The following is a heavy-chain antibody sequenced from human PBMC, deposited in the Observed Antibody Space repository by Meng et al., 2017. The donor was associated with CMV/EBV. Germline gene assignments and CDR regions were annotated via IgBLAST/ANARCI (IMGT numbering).Heavy chain of an antibody. V-gene: IGHV2-5*01. CDR2: VYWNGNK. CDR1: VFSLSTSGVG. CDR3: ARSGVAAARNWFDP. Sequence: SGPTLVKPTQTLTLTCTFSVFSLSTSGVGVGWIRQPPGKDLEWLALVYWNGNKHYIPSLKSRLTITKDTSKNQVVLTMTNVDPADTGTYYCARSGVAAARNWFDPWGQGTLVTVSS. J-gene: IGHJ5*02. D-gene: IGHD2-15*01.